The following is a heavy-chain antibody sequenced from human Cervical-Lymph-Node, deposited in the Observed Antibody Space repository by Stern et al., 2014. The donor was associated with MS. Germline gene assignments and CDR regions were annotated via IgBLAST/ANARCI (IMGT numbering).Heavy chain of an antibody. CDR1: GFTFSAHG. Sequence: VQLEESGGGVVQPGRSLRISCAASGFTFSAHGVHWVRKAPGKGMECVAVIWYDESSKYFADAVKCRFTISRDNSKNTLYLQLNSLRAEDTAVFYVARGLYYFDYWVRGALVTVSS. J-gene: IGHJ4*02. CDR3: ARGLYYFDY. V-gene: IGHV3-33*01. CDR2: IWYDESSK.